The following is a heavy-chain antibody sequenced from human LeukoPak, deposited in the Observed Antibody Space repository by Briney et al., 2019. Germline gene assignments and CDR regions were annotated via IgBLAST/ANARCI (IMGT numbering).Heavy chain of an antibody. CDR3: ARDRGWLQSDY. Sequence: PGGSLRLSCATSGFTLSNFWMSWVRQAPGKGLEWVADINQDGSQKYYRDSVKGRFTISRDNAKNPLYLEMNSLSAEDTAVYYCARDRGWLQSDYWGQGALVTVSS. D-gene: IGHD5-24*01. J-gene: IGHJ4*02. V-gene: IGHV3-7*03. CDR2: INQDGSQK. CDR1: GFTLSNFW.